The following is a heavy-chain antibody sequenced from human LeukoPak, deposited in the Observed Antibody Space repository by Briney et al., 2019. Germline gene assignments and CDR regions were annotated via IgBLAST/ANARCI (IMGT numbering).Heavy chain of an antibody. Sequence: PGGSLRHTCAASGFTFSSYGLHWVRQAPGKGLEWVAFIRYDGSNKYYADSVKGRFTISRDNSKNTLYLQMNSLRAEDTAVYYCARDGLEMATIYYYYYYMDVWGKGTTVTVSS. CDR1: GFTFSSYG. D-gene: IGHD5-24*01. CDR2: IRYDGSNK. J-gene: IGHJ6*03. V-gene: IGHV3-30*02. CDR3: ARDGLEMATIYYYYYYMDV.